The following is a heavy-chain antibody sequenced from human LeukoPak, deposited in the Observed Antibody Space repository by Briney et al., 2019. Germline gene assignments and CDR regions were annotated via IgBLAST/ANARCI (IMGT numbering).Heavy chain of an antibody. Sequence: PSETLSLTCTVSGGSISSYYWSWIRQPPGKGLEWIGYIYYSGSTNYNPSLKSRVTISVDTSKNQFSLKLSSVTAADTAVYYCARHPGYSYDGRFDYWGQGTLVTVSS. D-gene: IGHD5-18*01. CDR3: ARHPGYSYDGRFDY. CDR1: GGSISSYY. CDR2: IYYSGST. V-gene: IGHV4-59*08. J-gene: IGHJ4*02.